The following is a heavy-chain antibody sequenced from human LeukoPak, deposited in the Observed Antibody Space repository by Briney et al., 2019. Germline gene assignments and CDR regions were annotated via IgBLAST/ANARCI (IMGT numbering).Heavy chain of an antibody. J-gene: IGHJ4*02. CDR3: ARDEKDGPLWY. CDR2: ISGSGETT. CDR1: GFTFNNYA. D-gene: IGHD2-15*01. Sequence: GGSLRLSCAASGFTFNNYALSWVRQAPGKGLEWVSAISGSGETTYYAESVKGRFTISRDNARNFVYLQLNSLRAEDTAIYYCARDEKDGPLWYWGQGILVFVSS. V-gene: IGHV3-23*01.